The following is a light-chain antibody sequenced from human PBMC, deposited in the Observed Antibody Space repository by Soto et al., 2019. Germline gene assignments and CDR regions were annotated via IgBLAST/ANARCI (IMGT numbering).Light chain of an antibody. CDR3: QQYDNSTT. CDR2: GAS. Sequence: EIVLTQSPGTLSLSPGETATLSCRASQSLSSNYLAWYHQKPGQTARLLIYGASSRATGIPDRFSGSGSGTDFTLTISRLEPEDFAVYYCQQYDNSTTFGQGTRLEIE. V-gene: IGKV3-20*01. CDR1: QSLSSNY. J-gene: IGKJ5*01.